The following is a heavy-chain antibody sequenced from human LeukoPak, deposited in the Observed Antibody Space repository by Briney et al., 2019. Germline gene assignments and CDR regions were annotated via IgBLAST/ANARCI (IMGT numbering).Heavy chain of an antibody. CDR2: INHSGST. J-gene: IGHJ4*02. CDR3: ALISRGIAVPGTEL. V-gene: IGHV4-34*01. D-gene: IGHD6-19*01. CDR1: GGSFSGYY. Sequence: KPSETLSLTCAVYGGSFSGYYWSWIRQPPGKGLEWIGEINHSGSTNYTPSLKSRVTISIDKSKNQFSLKLSSVTAADTAVYYCALISRGIAVPGTELWGQGTLVTVSS.